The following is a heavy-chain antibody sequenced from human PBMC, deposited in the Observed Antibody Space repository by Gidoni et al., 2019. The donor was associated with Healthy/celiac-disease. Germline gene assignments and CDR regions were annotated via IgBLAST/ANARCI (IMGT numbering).Heavy chain of an antibody. J-gene: IGHJ4*02. CDR2: ISSSSNYI. Sequence: EVQLVESGGGLVKPGGSLGLSWAASGFLFSRYSINRVRQAAGKGQEWVSSISSSSNYIYYAGSVKGRFTISRDNAKKSLYLQMNSLRAEDTAVYYCAPEYRFHWNDRPAADYWGQGTLVTVSS. CDR3: APEYRFHWNDRPAADY. CDR1: GFLFSRYS. D-gene: IGHD1-1*01. V-gene: IGHV3-21*01.